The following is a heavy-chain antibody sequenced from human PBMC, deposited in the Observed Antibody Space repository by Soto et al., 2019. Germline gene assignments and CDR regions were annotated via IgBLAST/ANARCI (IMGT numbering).Heavy chain of an antibody. J-gene: IGHJ4*02. CDR2: ISYDGSNK. Sequence: GGSLRLSCAASGFTFSSYAMHWVRQAPGKGLEWVAVISYDGSNKYYADSVKGRFTISRDNSKNTLYLQMNSLRAEDTAVYYCARDRGSAYCGGDCYSDLDYWGQGTLVTVS. CDR1: GFTFSSYA. V-gene: IGHV3-30-3*01. CDR3: ARDRGSAYCGGDCYSDLDY. D-gene: IGHD2-21*02.